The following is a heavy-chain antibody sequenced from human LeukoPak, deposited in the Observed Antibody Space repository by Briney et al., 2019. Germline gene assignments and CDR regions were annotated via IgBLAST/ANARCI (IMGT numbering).Heavy chain of an antibody. CDR3: ARDRCIFDY. D-gene: IGHD2-8*01. J-gene: IGHJ4*02. CDR2: IYYSGST. V-gene: IGHV4-59*01. CDR1: GGSISSYY. Sequence: SETLSLTCTVSGGSISSYYWSWIRQPPGKGLEWIGYIYYSGSTNYNPSLKSRVTISVDTSKNQFSLKLSSVTAADTAVYYCARDRCIFDYWGQGTLVTVSS.